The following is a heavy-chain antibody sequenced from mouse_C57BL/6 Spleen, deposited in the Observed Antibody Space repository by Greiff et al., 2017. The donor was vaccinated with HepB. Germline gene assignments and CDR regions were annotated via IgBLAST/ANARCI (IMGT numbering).Heavy chain of an antibody. V-gene: IGHV1-80*01. J-gene: IGHJ2*01. CDR3: ASSMKAEEADYFDY. CDR2: IYPGDGDT. Sequence: QVQLQQSGAELVKPGASVKISCKASGYAFSSYWMNWVKRRPGKGLEWIGQIYPGDGDTNYNGKFKGKATLTADKSSSTAYMQLSSLTSEYSAVYFCASSMKAEEADYFDYWGQGTTLTVSS. CDR1: GYAFSSYW.